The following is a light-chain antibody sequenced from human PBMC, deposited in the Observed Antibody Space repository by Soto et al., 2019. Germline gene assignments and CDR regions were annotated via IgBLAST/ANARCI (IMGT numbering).Light chain of an antibody. Sequence: QSVLTQPPSASGSPGQSVTISCPGTSSDVGGYNYVSWYQQHPGKAPKLMIYEVSKRPSGVPDRFSGSKSGNAASLTVSGLQAEDEADYYCSSYAGSNTYVFGTGTKVT. CDR1: SSDVGGYNY. CDR3: SSYAGSNTYV. J-gene: IGLJ1*01. V-gene: IGLV2-8*01. CDR2: EVS.